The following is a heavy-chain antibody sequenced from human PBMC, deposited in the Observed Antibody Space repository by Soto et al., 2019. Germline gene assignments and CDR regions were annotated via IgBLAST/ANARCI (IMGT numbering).Heavy chain of an antibody. CDR1: RFSLSTSAMC. CDR3: ERWLGSSGWYVNGRFDL. V-gene: IGHV2-70*01. Sequence: CGPTLVNPTHTRTLTWTFSRFSLSTSAMCGSWMRQPPGKALEWLALIDWDDNKYYSTSLKTMPTISKDTSKNQVVHTITNMDTVETAAYYWERWLGSSGWYVNGRFDLWGQGTLVTVSS. J-gene: IGHJ5*02. CDR2: IDWDDNK. D-gene: IGHD6-19*01.